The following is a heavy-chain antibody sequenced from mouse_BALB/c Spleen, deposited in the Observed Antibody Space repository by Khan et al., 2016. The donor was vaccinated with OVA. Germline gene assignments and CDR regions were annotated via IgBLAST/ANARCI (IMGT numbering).Heavy chain of an antibody. V-gene: IGHV1-20*02. J-gene: IGHJ2*01. Sequence: EVELVESGPELVRPGASVKISCTASGYSFTGYLMNWVMQTHGKSFKWIGCINPHTGETFYNQGFKDKFTFTVDASSSTAYLELRSLEAEDAAVYCCTRVYRGDIDYWGQGTTLTVSS. D-gene: IGHD2-13*01. CDR3: TRVYRGDIDY. CDR1: GYSFTGYL. CDR2: INPHTGET.